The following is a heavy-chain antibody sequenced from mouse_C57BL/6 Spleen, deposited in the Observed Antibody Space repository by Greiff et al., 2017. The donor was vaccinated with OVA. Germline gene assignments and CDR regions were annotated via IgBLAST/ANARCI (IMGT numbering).Heavy chain of an antibody. CDR1: GFSLTSYG. Sequence: VQLVESGPGLVQPSQSLSITCTVSGFSLTSYGVHWVRQSPGKGLEWLGVIWRGGSTDYNAAFMSRLSITKDNSKSQVFFKMNSLQADDTAIYYCAKYGSSSYAMDYWGQGTSVTVSS. D-gene: IGHD1-1*01. V-gene: IGHV2-5*01. J-gene: IGHJ4*01. CDR3: AKYGSSSYAMDY. CDR2: IWRGGST.